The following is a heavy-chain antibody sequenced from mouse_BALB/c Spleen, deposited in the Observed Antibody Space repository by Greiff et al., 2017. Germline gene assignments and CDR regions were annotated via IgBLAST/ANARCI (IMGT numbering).Heavy chain of an antibody. CDR1: GFSLTGYG. Sequence: VMLVESGPGLVAPSQSLSITCTVSGFSLTGYGVNWVRQPPGKGLEWLGMIWGDGSTDYNSALKSRLSISKDNSKSQVFLKMNSLQTDDTARYYCARETRAAYYAMDYWGQGTSVTVSS. CDR2: IWGDGST. V-gene: IGHV2-6-7*01. J-gene: IGHJ4*01. CDR3: ARETRAAYYAMDY. D-gene: IGHD3-1*01.